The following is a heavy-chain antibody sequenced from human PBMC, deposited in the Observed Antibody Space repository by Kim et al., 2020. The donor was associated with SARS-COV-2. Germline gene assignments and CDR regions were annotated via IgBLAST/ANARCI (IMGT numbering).Heavy chain of an antibody. CDR3: TTEVNFDWQHYRNPPFYFQH. J-gene: IGHJ4*02. D-gene: IGHD3-16*02. CDR2: IIPTLGGA. CDR1: GSVFSSHA. Sequence: SVKVSCKASGSVFSSHAISWVRQAPGQGPQWVGRIIPTLGGANYAQEFRGRVTVTADKSTSTVYMELSSLRSEDTAIYYCTTEVNFDWQHYRNPPFYFQHWGQGTLVTVSS. V-gene: IGHV1-69*04.